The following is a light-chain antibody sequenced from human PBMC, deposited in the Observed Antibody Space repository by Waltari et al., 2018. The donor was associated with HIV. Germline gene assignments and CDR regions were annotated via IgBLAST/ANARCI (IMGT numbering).Light chain of an antibody. CDR1: QSVSNK. CDR2: DAS. V-gene: IGKV1-39*01. CDR3: QQTYRSPRT. Sequence: DIQMTQSPSSLSASVGDSVSITCRASQSVSNKVIWYQQKPGKAPQVLIYDASSLHSGVPSRFSGGGSGTEFTLTINSLQPDDFATYFCQQTYRSPRTFGPGT. J-gene: IGKJ3*01.